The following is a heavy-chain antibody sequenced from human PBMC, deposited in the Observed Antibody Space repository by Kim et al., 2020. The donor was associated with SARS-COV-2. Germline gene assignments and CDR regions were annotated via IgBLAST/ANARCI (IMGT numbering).Heavy chain of an antibody. D-gene: IGHD6-13*01. Sequence: SETLSLTCAVYGGSFSGYYWSWIRQPPGKGLEWIGEINHSGSTNYNPSLKSRVTISVDTSKNQFSLKLSSVTAADTAVYYCARPRSSGGTYSSSWEFDYWGQGTLVTVSS. J-gene: IGHJ4*02. CDR2: INHSGST. V-gene: IGHV4-34*01. CDR1: GGSFSGYY. CDR3: ARPRSSGGTYSSSWEFDY.